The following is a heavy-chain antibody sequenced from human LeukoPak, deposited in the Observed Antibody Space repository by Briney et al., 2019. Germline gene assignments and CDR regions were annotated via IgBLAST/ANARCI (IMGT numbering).Heavy chain of an antibody. CDR3: ATSPSGTYYYFDY. CDR2: IYYSGST. Sequence: SGTLSLTCTVSGGSISGSSYYWGWIRQPPGKGLEWIGSIYYSGSTYYNSSLKSRVIVSVDTSKNQFSLKLSSVTAADTAVYYRATSPSGTYYYFDYWGQGTLVTVSS. D-gene: IGHD1-26*01. CDR1: GGSISGSSYY. V-gene: IGHV4-39*07. J-gene: IGHJ4*02.